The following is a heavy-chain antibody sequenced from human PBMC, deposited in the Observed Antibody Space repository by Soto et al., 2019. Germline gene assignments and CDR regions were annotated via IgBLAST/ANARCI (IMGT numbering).Heavy chain of an antibody. D-gene: IGHD2-15*01. CDR1: GYTFTGYY. CDR3: ANLDPRIAAFDI. V-gene: IGHV1-2*02. Sequence: ASVKVSCKASGYTFTGYYMHWVRQAPGQGLEWMGWINPNSGGTNYAQKIQGRVTMTRDTSISTAYMELSRLRSDDTAVYYCANLDPRIAAFDIWGQGTMVTVS. J-gene: IGHJ3*02. CDR2: INPNSGGT.